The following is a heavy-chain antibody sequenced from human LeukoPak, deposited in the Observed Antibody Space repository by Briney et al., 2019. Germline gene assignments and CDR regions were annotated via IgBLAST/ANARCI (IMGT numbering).Heavy chain of an antibody. Sequence: SETLSLTCTVSGGSISSYYWSWIRQPPGKGLEWIGYIYYNGSTNYNPSLKSRVTISVDTSKNQFSLKLSSVTAADTAVYYCARGGSGWPNDYWGQGTLVTVSS. CDR3: ARGGSGWPNDY. CDR2: IYYNGST. V-gene: IGHV4-59*08. CDR1: GGSISSYY. D-gene: IGHD6-19*01. J-gene: IGHJ4*02.